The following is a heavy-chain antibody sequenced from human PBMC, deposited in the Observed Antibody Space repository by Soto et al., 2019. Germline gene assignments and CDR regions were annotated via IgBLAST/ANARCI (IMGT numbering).Heavy chain of an antibody. Sequence: ASVKVSCKASGGTFSSYAISWVRQAPGQGLEWMGIINPTGGSTTYAQKFQGRITMTSDTSTSTVYMELSSLRSEDTAVYYCARYGDSLTLSDYWGQGTLVTVSS. J-gene: IGHJ4*02. CDR2: INPTGGST. CDR1: GGTFSSYA. D-gene: IGHD4-17*01. CDR3: ARYGDSLTLSDY. V-gene: IGHV1-46*01.